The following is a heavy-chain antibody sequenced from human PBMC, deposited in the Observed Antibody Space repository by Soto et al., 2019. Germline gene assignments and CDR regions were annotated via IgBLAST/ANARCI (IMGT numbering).Heavy chain of an antibody. D-gene: IGHD2-2*01. CDR1: GGSISSGDYY. J-gene: IGHJ2*01. CDR2: IYYSGST. V-gene: IGHV4-30-4*01. Sequence: QVQLQESGPGLVKPSQTLSLTCTVSGGSISSGDYYWSWIRQPPGKGLEWIGYIYYSGSTYYNPSLKSRATISVDTSKNQFSLKLSSVTAADTAVYYCARDQGQPPEIVPADGAWYFDLWGRGTLVTVSS. CDR3: ARDQGQPPEIVPADGAWYFDL.